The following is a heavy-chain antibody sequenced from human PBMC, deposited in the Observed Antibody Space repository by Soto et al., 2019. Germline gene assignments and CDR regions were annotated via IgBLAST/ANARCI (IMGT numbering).Heavy chain of an antibody. D-gene: IGHD3-22*01. V-gene: IGHV3-23*01. J-gene: IGHJ4*02. CDR3: AKGQGYYYDRTGYFPDY. CDR2: ISGSGGSS. CDR1: GFTFSNYA. Sequence: EVQLLESGGGLVQPGGSLRLSCAASGFTFSNYAMNWVRQAPGKGLEWVSAISGSGGSSYYADSVKGRFTISRDDSKNTVSLQKTRLRAEDTAVYYCAKGQGYYYDRTGYFPDYWGQGTLVTVSS.